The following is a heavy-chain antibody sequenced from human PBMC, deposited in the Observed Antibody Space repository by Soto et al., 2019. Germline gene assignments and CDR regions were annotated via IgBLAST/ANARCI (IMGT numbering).Heavy chain of an antibody. CDR3: ARDAAVGLFDY. V-gene: IGHV1-18*01. J-gene: IGHJ4*02. CDR1: GYTFTSYG. D-gene: IGHD1-26*01. Sequence: QVQLVQSGAEVKKPGASVKVSCKASGYTFTSYGISWVRQAPGQGLEWMGWISAYNGNTNYAQKLQGRVTMTTDTATSTGYMELRSLRSDDTAMYSCARDAAVGLFDYWGQGTLVTVSS. CDR2: ISAYNGNT.